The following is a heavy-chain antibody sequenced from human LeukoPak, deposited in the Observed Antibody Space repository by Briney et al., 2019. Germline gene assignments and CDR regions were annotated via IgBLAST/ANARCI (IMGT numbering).Heavy chain of an antibody. V-gene: IGHV4-61*01. D-gene: IGHD2-21*01. CDR3: ARGKYYGDSDY. Sequence: SETLSLTCTVSGDSVISGLYYWTWVRQPPGKGLERIGYVYYSGSTTYSPSLKSRVSISVDTSKNQFSLTLRSVTAADTAVYYCARGKYYGDSDYWGQGTLVTVSP. J-gene: IGHJ4*02. CDR1: GDSVISGLYY. CDR2: VYYSGST.